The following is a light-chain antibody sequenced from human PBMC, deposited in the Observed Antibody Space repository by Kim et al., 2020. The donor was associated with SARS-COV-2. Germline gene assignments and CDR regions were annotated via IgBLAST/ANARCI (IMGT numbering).Light chain of an antibody. CDR3: QQHNNWPPFT. Sequence: SPRERATPSCRARPSLCSTLAWDQQKPGQAPRLLISGASPRATGIPARFSGSGSGTEFTLTISSLQSEDFALYYCQQHNNWPPFTFGPGTKVDI. CDR2: GAS. V-gene: IGKV3-15*01. J-gene: IGKJ3*01. CDR1: PSLCST.